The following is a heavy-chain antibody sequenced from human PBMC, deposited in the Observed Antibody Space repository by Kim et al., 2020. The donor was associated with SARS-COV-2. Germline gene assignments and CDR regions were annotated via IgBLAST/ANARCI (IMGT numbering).Heavy chain of an antibody. D-gene: IGHD3-9*01. J-gene: IGHJ4*02. Sequence: SETLSLTCAVYGDPVTGYYWSWIRKPPGKGLEWIGEINYDRSTNYKPPLKSRVTMSLDSSKRQFSLRLTSLTAADTAVYYCARGRYFDWLFHQSPHYFDYLGQGNLVTGSS. V-gene: IGHV4-34*01. CDR1: GDPVTGYY. CDR2: INYDRST. CDR3: ARGRYFDWLFHQSPHYFDY.